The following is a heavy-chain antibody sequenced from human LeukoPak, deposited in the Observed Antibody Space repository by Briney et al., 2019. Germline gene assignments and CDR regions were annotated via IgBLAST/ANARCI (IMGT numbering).Heavy chain of an antibody. Sequence: SETLSLTCTVSGGPISTSTYYWGWIRQPPGKGLEWIGSIYYSGSTYYNPSLKSRVTISVDTSKNQFSLKLSSVTAADTAVYYCARAPRGHRQGRAFGIWGQGTMVTVSS. V-gene: IGHV4-39*01. D-gene: IGHD3-10*01. CDR3: ARAPRGHRQGRAFGI. J-gene: IGHJ3*02. CDR2: IYYSGST. CDR1: GGPISTSTYY.